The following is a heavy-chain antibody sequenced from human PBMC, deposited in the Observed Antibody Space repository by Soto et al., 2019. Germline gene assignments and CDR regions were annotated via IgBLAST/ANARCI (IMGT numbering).Heavy chain of an antibody. V-gene: IGHV4-59*11. CDR1: GGSISNHY. CDR3: AKQPASIRTFDY. Sequence: SETLSLTCTVSGGSISNHYWSWIRQSPGKGLEWIANIYLSGTTNYNLSLKGRVTISIDSSKNQVSLKLNSVTAADTAVYYCAKQPASIRTFDYWGQGALVTVSS. J-gene: IGHJ4*02. D-gene: IGHD2-2*01. CDR2: IYLSGTT.